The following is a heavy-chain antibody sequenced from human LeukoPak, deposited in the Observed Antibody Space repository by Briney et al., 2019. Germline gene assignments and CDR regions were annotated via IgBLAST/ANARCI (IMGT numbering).Heavy chain of an antibody. J-gene: IGHJ4*02. V-gene: IGHV3-23*01. CDR3: AKDKYSPFDY. Sequence: PGGSLRLSCTASGFTLSSYEMSWIRQAPGKGLEWVSSIDYSGGSTYYADSVKGRFSISRDNSKNTLYLQMNSLRAEDTAVYYCAKDKYSPFDYWGQGTLVTVSS. D-gene: IGHD5-18*01. CDR1: GFTLSSYE. CDR2: IDYSGGST.